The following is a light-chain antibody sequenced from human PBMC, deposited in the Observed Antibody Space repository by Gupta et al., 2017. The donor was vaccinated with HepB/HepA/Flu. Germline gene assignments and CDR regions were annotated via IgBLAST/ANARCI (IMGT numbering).Light chain of an antibody. V-gene: IGKV3-15*01. Sequence: EIVMTQSPAPLSVSPGERVTLSCRASQSVSSNLAWYQQKPGQAPRLLIYGASTRATDIPARFSGSGSGTEVTRTSSSLQSEDFAGYYCQQYTNWLRTFGQGTRLDIK. CDR1: QSVSSN. J-gene: IGKJ5*01. CDR2: GAS. CDR3: QQYTNWLRT.